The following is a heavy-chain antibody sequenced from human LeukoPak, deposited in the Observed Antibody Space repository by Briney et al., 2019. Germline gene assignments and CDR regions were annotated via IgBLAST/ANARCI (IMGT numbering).Heavy chain of an antibody. CDR3: TRWGSGSYFAFDY. CDR2: IRSKANSYDT. Sequence: GGSLRLSCAASGFTFSGSAMHWVRQASGKGLEWVGRIRSKANSYDTAYAASMISRFTISRDDSMNTAYLQMNSLKTEDTAMYYCTRWGSGSYFAFDYWGQGTLVTVSS. CDR1: GFTFSGSA. J-gene: IGHJ4*02. D-gene: IGHD1-26*01. V-gene: IGHV3-73*01.